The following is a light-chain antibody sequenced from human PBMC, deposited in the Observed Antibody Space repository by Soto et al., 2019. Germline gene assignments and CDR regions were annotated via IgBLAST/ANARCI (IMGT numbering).Light chain of an antibody. CDR2: GAS. CDR1: QSISSTY. Sequence: EIVLTQSPGTLSLSPGKRVTLSCRASQSISSTYLAWYQQKPGQAPRLLIYGASSRATGIPDRFSGSGSGTDFTLTISRLEHEDFAVYYCQQYDSPPRTVGQGTKVEVQ. V-gene: IGKV3-20*01. J-gene: IGKJ1*01. CDR3: QQYDSPPRT.